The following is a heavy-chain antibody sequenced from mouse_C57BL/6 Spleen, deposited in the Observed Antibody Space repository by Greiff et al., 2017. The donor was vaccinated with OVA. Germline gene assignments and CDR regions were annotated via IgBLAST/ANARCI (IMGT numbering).Heavy chain of an antibody. Sequence: QVQLKESGAELVKPGASVKMSCKASGYTFTSYWITWVKQRPGQGLEWIGDIYPGSGSTNYNEKFKSKATLTVDTSSSTAYMQLSSLTSEDSAVYYCARWGYSNYYFDYWGQGTTLTVSS. V-gene: IGHV1-55*01. CDR3: ARWGYSNYYFDY. CDR2: IYPGSGST. J-gene: IGHJ2*01. D-gene: IGHD2-5*01. CDR1: GYTFTSYW.